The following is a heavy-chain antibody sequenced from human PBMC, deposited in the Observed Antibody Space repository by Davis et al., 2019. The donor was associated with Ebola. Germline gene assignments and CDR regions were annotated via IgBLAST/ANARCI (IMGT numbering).Heavy chain of an antibody. D-gene: IGHD5-18*01. CDR3: ATKGAGGYSYGLDY. J-gene: IGHJ4*02. CDR1: GYTFTSYG. Sequence: AASVKVSCKASGYTFTSYGISWVRQAPGQGLEWMGWISAYNGNTNYAQKLQGRVTMTRDTSTSTVYMDVSSLRSQDTAIYYCATKGAGGYSYGLDYWGQGTLVTVSS. CDR2: ISAYNGNT. V-gene: IGHV1-18*04.